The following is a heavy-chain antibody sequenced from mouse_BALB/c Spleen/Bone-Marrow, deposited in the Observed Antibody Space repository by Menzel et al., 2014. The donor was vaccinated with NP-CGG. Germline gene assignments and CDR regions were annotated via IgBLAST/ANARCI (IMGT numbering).Heavy chain of an antibody. J-gene: IGHJ3*01. Sequence: DVKLVESGGNLVKSGGSLKLSCAASGFTFSSYGMSWVRQTPEKRLEWVATISGGGSYTFYPDSVKGRFTISRDYAKNNLYLQLSSLRSEDTALYYCARHAYYDQTEVSFVYWGQGTLVTVSA. CDR3: ARHAYYDQTEVSFVY. CDR2: ISGGGSYT. D-gene: IGHD2-4*01. V-gene: IGHV5-9-2*01. CDR1: GFTFSSYG.